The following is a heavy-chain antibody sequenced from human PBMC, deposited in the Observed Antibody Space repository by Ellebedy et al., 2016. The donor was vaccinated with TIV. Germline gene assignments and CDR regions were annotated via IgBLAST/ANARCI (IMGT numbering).Heavy chain of an antibody. CDR2: ISHSGGAT. J-gene: IGHJ4*02. Sequence: GESLKISCATSGFSFSDYSMTWVRQAPGKGLQWVSTISHSGGATYYADSVKGRFSISRDNSRTTLFLRMTSLGDEDTAIYYCAKVGTTANSFAAGWSYFDLWGQGTLATVSS. CDR1: GFSFSDYS. V-gene: IGHV3-23*01. D-gene: IGHD1/OR15-1a*01. CDR3: AKVGTTANSFAAGWSYFDL.